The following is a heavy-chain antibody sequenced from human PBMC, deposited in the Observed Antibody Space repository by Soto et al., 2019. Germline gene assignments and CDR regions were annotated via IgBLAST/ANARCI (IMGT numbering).Heavy chain of an antibody. CDR2: ISGGGDAT. CDR1: GFTFSGYA. V-gene: IGHV3-23*01. Sequence: EVQRLDSGGGLVQPGGSLRLSCAASGFTFSGYALTWVRQGPGQWLEWVSAISGGGDATLYADSVKGRFTICRDNSKNTLYLQMNTLRAEDTAVYYCARKVSGSTGRPDLWYFDLWGRGTLVTVSS. D-gene: IGHD3-10*01. CDR3: ARKVSGSTGRPDLWYFDL. J-gene: IGHJ2*01.